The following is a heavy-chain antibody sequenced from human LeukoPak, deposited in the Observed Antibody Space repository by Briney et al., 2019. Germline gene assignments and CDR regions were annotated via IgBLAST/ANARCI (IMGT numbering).Heavy chain of an antibody. V-gene: IGHV4-59*01. CDR2: IYYSGST. CDR3: ARVPPQLYCSSTSCYSFAAFDI. D-gene: IGHD2-2*01. Sequence: NSSETLSLTCTVSGGSISSYYWSWIRRPPGKGLEWIGYIYYSGSTNYNPSLKSRVTISVDTSKNQFSLKLSSVTAADTAVYYCARVPPQLYCSSTSCYSFAAFDIWGQGTMVTVSS. J-gene: IGHJ3*02. CDR1: GGSISSYY.